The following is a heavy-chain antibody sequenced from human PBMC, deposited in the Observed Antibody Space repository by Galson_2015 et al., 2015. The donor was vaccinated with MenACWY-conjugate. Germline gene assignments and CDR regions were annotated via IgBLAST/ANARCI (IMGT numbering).Heavy chain of an antibody. D-gene: IGHD6-19*01. CDR1: GGSITSYY. J-gene: IGHJ4*02. CDR2: IYYSGST. CDR3: ARGLAVTDFYYFDS. V-gene: IGHV4-59*08. Sequence: SETLSLTCTVSGGSITSYYWHWIRQTPGKGLEWIGFIYYSGSTNYSPSLMSRLTISVDRPRNQFSLSLTSVTAADTAVYYCARGLAVTDFYYFDSWGQGTLVTVSS.